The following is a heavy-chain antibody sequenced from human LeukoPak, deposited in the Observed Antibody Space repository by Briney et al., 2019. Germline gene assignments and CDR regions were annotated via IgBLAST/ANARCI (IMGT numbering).Heavy chain of an antibody. J-gene: IGHJ4*02. CDR2: IIPIFGTA. CDR1: GGTFSSYA. Sequence: SVKVSCKASGGTFSSYAISWVRQAPGQGLEWMGRIIPIFGTANFAQKFQGRVTITTDESTSTAYMELSSLRSDDTAVYYCARSYYDSSGYYNYWGQGTLVTVSS. D-gene: IGHD3-22*01. CDR3: ARSYYDSSGYYNY. V-gene: IGHV1-69*05.